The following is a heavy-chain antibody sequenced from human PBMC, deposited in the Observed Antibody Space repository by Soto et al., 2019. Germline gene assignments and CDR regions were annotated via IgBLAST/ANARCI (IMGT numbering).Heavy chain of an antibody. CDR3: ARAYYDSSGYYYVGWVGYFDY. CDR1: GYTFTSYY. V-gene: IGHV1-46*01. J-gene: IGHJ4*02. Sequence: QVQLVQSGAEVKKPGASVKVSCKASGYTFTSYYMHWVRQAPGQGLEWMGIINPSGGSTSYAQKFQGRVTRTRDTSTSKVYMELSSLRSEDTAVYYCARAYYDSSGYYYVGWVGYFDYWGQGTLVTVSS. D-gene: IGHD3-22*01. CDR2: INPSGGST.